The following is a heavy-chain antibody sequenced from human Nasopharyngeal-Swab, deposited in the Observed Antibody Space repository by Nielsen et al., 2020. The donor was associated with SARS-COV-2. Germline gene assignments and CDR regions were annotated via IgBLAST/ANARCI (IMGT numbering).Heavy chain of an antibody. D-gene: IGHD3-22*01. Sequence: GGSLRLSCAASGFTFSYYYMSWIRQAPGKGLEWVSYISSSSSYTNYADSVKGRFTISRDNAKNSLYLQMNSLRAEDTAVYYCARDRYYYDSSDRPGSFDYWGQGTLVTVSS. V-gene: IGHV3-11*06. J-gene: IGHJ4*02. CDR3: ARDRYYYDSSDRPGSFDY. CDR2: ISSSSSYT. CDR1: GFTFSYYY.